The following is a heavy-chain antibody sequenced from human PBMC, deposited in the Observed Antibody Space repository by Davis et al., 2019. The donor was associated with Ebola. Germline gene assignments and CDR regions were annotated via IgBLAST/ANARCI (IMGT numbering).Heavy chain of an antibody. CDR1: GFTFSSYG. V-gene: IGHV3-33*01. Sequence: GESLKISCAASGFTFSSYGMHWVRQAPGKGLEWVAVIWYDGSNNYYADSVKGRFTISRDKSKNTVYLQMNSMRAEDTAVYYCARDGDYYGSGSLTYYGMDVWGQGTTVTVSS. D-gene: IGHD3-10*01. J-gene: IGHJ6*02. CDR3: ARDGDYYGSGSLTYYGMDV. CDR2: IWYDGSNN.